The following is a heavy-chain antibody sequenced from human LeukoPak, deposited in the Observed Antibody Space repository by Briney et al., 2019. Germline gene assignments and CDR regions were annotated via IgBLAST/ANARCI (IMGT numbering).Heavy chain of an antibody. CDR1: GFNFSGYW. CDR3: SVTIAVGY. V-gene: IGHV3-7*01. J-gene: IGHJ4*02. Sequence: GGSLRLSCIGSGFNFSGYWMTWVRQAPGEGLEWVGNIKEDGSEKHYVDSVKGRFTISRDNAKNSLSLQMNTLRVEDTAIYYCSVTIAVGYWGQGALVTVSS. D-gene: IGHD6-19*01. CDR2: IKEDGSEK.